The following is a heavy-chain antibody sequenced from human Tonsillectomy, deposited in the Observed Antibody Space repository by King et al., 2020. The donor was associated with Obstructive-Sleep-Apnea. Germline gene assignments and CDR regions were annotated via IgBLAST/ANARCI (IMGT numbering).Heavy chain of an antibody. CDR1: GYTFTNYY. V-gene: IGHV1-46*01. J-gene: IGHJ4*02. CDR3: ARGGSSGYYPNDY. Sequence: QVQLVESETEVKKPGASVKVSCKASGYTFTNYYMHWVRQAPGQGLEWVGIINPSGGSTSYPQKFQGRVTITRDTSTSTVYMELGSLKSEDTAVYYCARGGSSGYYPNDYWGQGTLVTVSS. D-gene: IGHD3-22*01. CDR2: INPSGGST.